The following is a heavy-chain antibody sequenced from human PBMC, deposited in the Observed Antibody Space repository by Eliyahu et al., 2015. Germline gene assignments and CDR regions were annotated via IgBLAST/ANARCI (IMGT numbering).Heavy chain of an antibody. D-gene: IGHD2/OR15-2a*01. Sequence: EVQLVQSGAEVKKPGESLKISCXGXGYSFTSYWIGXGRPIPGKGLEWLGIIYPGDSDTRYSPSXQGQVTISADKXINTAYLQWSSLKASDTAMYYCAASNTLLGGWGQGTLVTVSA. CDR3: AASNTLLGG. CDR1: GYSFTSYW. V-gene: IGHV5-51*01. CDR2: IYPGDSDT. J-gene: IGHJ4*02.